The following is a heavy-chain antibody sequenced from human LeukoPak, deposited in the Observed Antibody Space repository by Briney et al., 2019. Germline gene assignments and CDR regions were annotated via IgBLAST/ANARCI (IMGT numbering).Heavy chain of an antibody. V-gene: IGHV1-2*02. J-gene: IGHJ4*01. Sequence: GASVKVSCKASGYTFNAYYLQWVRLAPGQGLEWMGWINPKSGGSKYAQRFQGRVTMTRDTSTSTAYMELSRLRSGDTAVYYCARDLSSSYYYVFDYWGQGTLVTVSS. D-gene: IGHD3-22*01. CDR2: INPKSGGS. CDR3: ARDLSSSYYYVFDY. CDR1: GYTFNAYY.